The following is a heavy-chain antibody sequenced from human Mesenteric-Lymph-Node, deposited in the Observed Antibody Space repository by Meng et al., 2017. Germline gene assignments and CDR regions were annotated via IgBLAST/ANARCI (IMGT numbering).Heavy chain of an antibody. J-gene: IGHJ4*02. CDR3: ARNLTVSGDY. V-gene: IGHV3-48*04. Sequence: GGSLRLSCAASGFTFSSYSMNWVRRAPGKGLEWVAYFSSRGYSIYYPDSVKGRFTISRDNDKNSLYLEMSSLRADDTAVYYCARNLTVSGDYWGQGTLVTVSS. D-gene: IGHD4-17*01. CDR2: FSSRGYSI. CDR1: GFTFSSYS.